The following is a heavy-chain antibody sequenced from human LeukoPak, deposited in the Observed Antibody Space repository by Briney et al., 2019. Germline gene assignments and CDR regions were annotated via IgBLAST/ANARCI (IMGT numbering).Heavy chain of an antibody. Sequence: PGRSLRLSCAASGFTFTGYYMHWVRQAPGQGLEWMGWINPNSGGTNYAQKFQGRVTMTRDTSISTAYMELSRLRSDDTAVYYCARVEDIVVVPAAIDYWGQGTLVTVSS. J-gene: IGHJ4*02. CDR1: GFTFTGYY. D-gene: IGHD2-2*01. CDR3: ARVEDIVVVPAAIDY. CDR2: INPNSGGT. V-gene: IGHV1-2*02.